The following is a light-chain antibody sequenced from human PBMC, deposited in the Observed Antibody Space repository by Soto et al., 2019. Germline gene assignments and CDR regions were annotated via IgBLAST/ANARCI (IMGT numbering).Light chain of an antibody. CDR1: QSISSW. J-gene: IGKJ1*01. Sequence: EIQLTQSPSTLSASVGDRATITCRASQSISSWFAWYQQKPGKAPKFLINNTSNLDSGVPSRFSGSGAGTEFTLTISSLQPDDVATYYCQYYNNYCWTFGQGTKVEIK. CDR3: QYYNNYCWT. V-gene: IGKV1-5*03. CDR2: NTS.